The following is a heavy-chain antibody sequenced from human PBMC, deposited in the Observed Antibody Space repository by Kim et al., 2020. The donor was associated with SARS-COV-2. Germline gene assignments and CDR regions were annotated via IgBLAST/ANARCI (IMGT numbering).Heavy chain of an antibody. Sequence: SETLSLICTVSGDSVTTSTSYWSWIRQSPGVGLEWIAYIVGSGRPKHNPSLMSRVTISLKTSKNQFSLNLNAVTAADTAMYYCVRDDDNSGRVNWGQGTPGTVSS. D-gene: IGHD6-19*01. V-gene: IGHV4-61*01. CDR3: VRDDDNSGRVN. CDR1: GDSVTTSTSY. J-gene: IGHJ4*02. CDR2: IVGSGRP.